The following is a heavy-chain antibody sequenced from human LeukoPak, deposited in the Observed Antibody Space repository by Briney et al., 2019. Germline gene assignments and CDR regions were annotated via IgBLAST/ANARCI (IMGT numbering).Heavy chain of an antibody. V-gene: IGHV3-33*01. CDR3: ARDRGIVGFDP. J-gene: IGHJ5*02. Sequence: GRSLRLSCAASGFTFSSYGMHWVRQAPDKGLEWVAVIWYDGSNKYYADSVKGRFTISRDNSKNTLYLQMNSLRAEDTAVYYCARDRGIVGFDPWGQGTLVTVSS. CDR2: IWYDGSNK. CDR1: GFTFSSYG. D-gene: IGHD1-26*01.